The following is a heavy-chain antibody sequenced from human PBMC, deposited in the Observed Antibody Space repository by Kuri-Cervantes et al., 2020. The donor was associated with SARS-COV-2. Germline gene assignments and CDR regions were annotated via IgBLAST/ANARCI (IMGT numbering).Heavy chain of an antibody. CDR3: ARDSSITPRDFDY. J-gene: IGHJ4*02. D-gene: IGHD6-13*01. Sequence: GGSLRLSCAASGFTFSSYGMHWVRQAPGKGLEWVAVIWYDGSNKYYADSVKGRFTISRDNSKNTLYLQMNSLGAEDTAVYYCARDSSITPRDFDYWGQGTLVTVSS. CDR1: GFTFSSYG. V-gene: IGHV3-33*01. CDR2: IWYDGSNK.